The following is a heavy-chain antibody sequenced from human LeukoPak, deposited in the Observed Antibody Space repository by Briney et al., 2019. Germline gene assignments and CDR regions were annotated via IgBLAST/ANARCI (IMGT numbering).Heavy chain of an antibody. CDR2: ISAYYGNT. Sequence: ASVKVSCKASGYTFTSYGISWVRQAPGQGREWMGWISAYYGNTNYAQKLQGRVTMTTDTSTSTAYMALRSLRSDDTAVYYCARVRLPGIAAAGTWWFDPWGQGTLVTVSS. CDR1: GYTFTSYG. D-gene: IGHD6-13*01. J-gene: IGHJ5*02. V-gene: IGHV1-18*01. CDR3: ARVRLPGIAAAGTWWFDP.